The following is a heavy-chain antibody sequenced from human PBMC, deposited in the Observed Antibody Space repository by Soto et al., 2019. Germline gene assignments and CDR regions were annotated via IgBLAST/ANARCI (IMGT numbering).Heavy chain of an antibody. CDR1: GDTFTNFG. J-gene: IGHJ5*02. Sequence: HLVQSGPEVKKPGASITVSCKTSGDTFTNFGLSWVRQAPGQGLERMGWIATYNSNRNYAQKFQGRLTLTTDTSTSTAYMELKSLRYDDTAVYYCATVLRGVVNWFDPWGQGTLVTVSS. D-gene: IGHD3-10*01. CDR3: ATVLRGVVNWFDP. CDR2: IATYNSNR. V-gene: IGHV1-18*01.